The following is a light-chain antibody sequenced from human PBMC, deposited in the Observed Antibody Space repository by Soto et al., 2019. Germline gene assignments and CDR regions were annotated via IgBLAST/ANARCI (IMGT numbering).Light chain of an antibody. Sequence: QSVLTQPPSASGTPGQRVTISFSGSSSNIGSNTVNWYQQLPGTAPKLLIYCNNQRPSGVPDRFSGSKSGTSASLAISGLQSEDEPDYYRAAWDDSLNGYVVGTGTKLTVL. CDR3: AAWDDSLNGYV. CDR2: CNN. V-gene: IGLV1-44*01. CDR1: SSNIGSNT. J-gene: IGLJ1*01.